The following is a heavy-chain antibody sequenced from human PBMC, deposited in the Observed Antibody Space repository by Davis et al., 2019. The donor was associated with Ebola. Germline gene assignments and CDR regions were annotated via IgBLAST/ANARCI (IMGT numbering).Heavy chain of an antibody. Sequence: SETLSLTCTVSGYSISSGYYWGWIRQPPGKGLEWIGSIYHSGSTYYNPSLKSRVTISVDTSKNQFSLKLSSVTAADTAVYYCARQPIMITPRMDVWGKGTTVTVSS. CDR3: ARQPIMITPRMDV. CDR2: IYHSGST. V-gene: IGHV4-38-2*02. J-gene: IGHJ6*04. CDR1: GYSISSGYY. D-gene: IGHD3-16*01.